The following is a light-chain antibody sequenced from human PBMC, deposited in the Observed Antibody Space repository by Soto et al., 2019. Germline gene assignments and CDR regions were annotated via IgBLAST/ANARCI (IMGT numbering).Light chain of an antibody. CDR3: QQYNNWS. Sequence: DIQMTQSPSTLSASVGDRVTITCRASQSISSWLAWYQQKPGKAPKLLIYDASSLESGVPSRFSGSGSGTEFTLTISSLQSEDFAVYYCQQYNNWSFGQGTRLEIK. CDR1: QSISSW. J-gene: IGKJ5*01. V-gene: IGKV1-5*01. CDR2: DAS.